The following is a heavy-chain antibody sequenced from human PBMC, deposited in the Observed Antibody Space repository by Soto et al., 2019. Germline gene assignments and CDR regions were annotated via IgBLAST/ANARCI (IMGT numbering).Heavy chain of an antibody. Sequence: SETLSLTCTVSGGSVSSGSYYWSWIRQPPGKGLEWIGYIYYSGSTNYNPSLKSRVTISVDTSKNQFSLKLSSVTAADTAVYYCARECRPAMVRGVIIVAGAWFDPWGQGTLVTVSS. CDR2: IYYSGST. CDR1: GGSVSSGSYY. V-gene: IGHV4-61*01. D-gene: IGHD3-10*01. CDR3: ARECRPAMVRGVIIVAGAWFDP. J-gene: IGHJ5*02.